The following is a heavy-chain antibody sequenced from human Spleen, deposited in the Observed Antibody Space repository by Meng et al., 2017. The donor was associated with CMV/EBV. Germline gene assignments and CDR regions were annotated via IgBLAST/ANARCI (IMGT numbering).Heavy chain of an antibody. Sequence: GESLKISCVTSGFTFSSYSMTWVRQAPGKGPEWVSSITPSGNYIYYADSVRGRFTISRDNAKKSLFLQMNSLRAEDTAVYYCVRSFDYWGQGALVTVSS. J-gene: IGHJ4*02. CDR2: ITPSGNYI. CDR1: GFTFSSYS. V-gene: IGHV3-21*01. CDR3: VRSFDY.